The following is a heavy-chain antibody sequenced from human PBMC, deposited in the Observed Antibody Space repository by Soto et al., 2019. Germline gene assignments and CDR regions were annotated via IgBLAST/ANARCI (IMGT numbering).Heavy chain of an antibody. D-gene: IGHD5-12*01. J-gene: IGHJ4*02. Sequence: QVHLVQSGAEVKKPGSSVKVSCKTSGGTFSDLAFSWVRQAPRQGLEWVGGIIPLFGTPNYAREFQGRVSISADESSNTVYMELRSLRSEDKAVYYCASERVAEMATGGYFDNWGQGTLVTVSS. CDR2: IIPLFGTP. CDR1: GGTFSDLA. CDR3: ASERVAEMATGGYFDN. V-gene: IGHV1-69*01.